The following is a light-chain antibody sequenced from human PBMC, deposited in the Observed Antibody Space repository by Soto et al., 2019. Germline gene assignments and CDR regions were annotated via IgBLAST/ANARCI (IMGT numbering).Light chain of an antibody. Sequence: EIVMTQSPATLSVSPGESATLSCRASQSVSSNLAWYQQKPGQAARLLIYGASTRATGIPARFSGSGSATEFTLTISSLQSEDFAVYYCQQYNNWPRTFGQGTKVDIK. CDR2: GAS. CDR1: QSVSSN. V-gene: IGKV3-15*01. CDR3: QQYNNWPRT. J-gene: IGKJ1*01.